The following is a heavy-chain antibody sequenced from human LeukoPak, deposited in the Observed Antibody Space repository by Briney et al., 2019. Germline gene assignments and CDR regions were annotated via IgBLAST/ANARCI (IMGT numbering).Heavy chain of an antibody. CDR3: ARRPGYSSSWYTYYYYGMDV. J-gene: IGHJ6*02. CDR2: INHSGST. V-gene: IGHV4-34*01. Sequence: SETLSLTCAVYGGSFSGYYWSWIRQPPGKGLEWIGEINHSGSTNYSPSLKSRVTISVDTSKNQFSLKLSSVTAADTAVYYCARRPGYSSSWYTYYYYGMDVWGQGTTVTVSS. CDR1: GGSFSGYY. D-gene: IGHD6-13*01.